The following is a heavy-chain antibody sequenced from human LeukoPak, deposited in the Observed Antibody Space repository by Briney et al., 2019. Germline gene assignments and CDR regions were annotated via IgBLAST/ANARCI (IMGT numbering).Heavy chain of an antibody. D-gene: IGHD6-25*01. V-gene: IGHV3-33*05. CDR2: TLRDGTHK. J-gene: IGHJ4*02. CDR3: ARSASSGYDGLDY. Sequence: PGRSLRLSCAASGFTFSFYGMHWVRQAPGKGLEWLAVTLRDGTHKYYAESVKGRLTISRENAKNSLYLQMNSLRAGDTAVYYCARSASSGYDGLDYWGQGTLVTVSP. CDR1: GFTFSFYG.